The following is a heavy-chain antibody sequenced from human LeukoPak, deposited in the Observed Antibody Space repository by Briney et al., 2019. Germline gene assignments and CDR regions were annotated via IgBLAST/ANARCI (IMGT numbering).Heavy chain of an antibody. CDR2: ISSSSSSYI. CDR1: GFTFSSYS. CDR3: ARVLLWFGESYYGMDV. J-gene: IGHJ6*04. D-gene: IGHD3-10*01. Sequence: GGSLRLSCAASGFTFSSYSMNWVRQAPGKGLEWVSSISSSSSSYIYYADSVEGRFTISRDNAKNSLYLQMNSLRAEDTAVYYCARVLLWFGESYYGMDVWGKGTTVTVSS. V-gene: IGHV3-21*01.